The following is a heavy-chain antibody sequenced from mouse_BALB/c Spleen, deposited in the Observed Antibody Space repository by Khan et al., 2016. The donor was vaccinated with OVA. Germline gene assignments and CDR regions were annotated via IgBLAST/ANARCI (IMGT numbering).Heavy chain of an antibody. Sequence: QVQLKESGPGLVAPSQSLSITCTVSGFSLTGYGVNWVRQPPGKGLEWLGMIWGDGSTDYNSALKSRLSISKDNSKSPVFLKMNSLQTDDTARYYCARAYYGNYREAMDYWGQGTSVTVSS. CDR2: IWGDGST. CDR1: GFSLTGYG. V-gene: IGHV2-6-7*01. J-gene: IGHJ4*01. D-gene: IGHD2-10*01. CDR3: ARAYYGNYREAMDY.